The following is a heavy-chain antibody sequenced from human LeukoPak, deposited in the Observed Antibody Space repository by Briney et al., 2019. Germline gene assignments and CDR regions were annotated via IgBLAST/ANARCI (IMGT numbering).Heavy chain of an antibody. J-gene: IGHJ4*02. V-gene: IGHV3-74*01. Sequence: PGGSLRLSRAASGFTFRSYWMHWVRQAPGKGLVWVSRSNSDGSSTNYADSVKGRFTVSRDNAKNTLYLQMNSLRDEDTAVYYCAREDFNDYYFDYWGQGTLGTVSS. CDR2: SNSDGSST. CDR3: AREDFNDYYFDY. CDR1: GFTFRSYW. D-gene: IGHD2-21*02.